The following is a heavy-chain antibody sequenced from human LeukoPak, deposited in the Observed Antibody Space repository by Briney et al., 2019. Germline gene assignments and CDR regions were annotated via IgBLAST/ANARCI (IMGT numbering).Heavy chain of an antibody. CDR1: GGSINSDSHY. Sequence: PSETLSLTCTVSGGSINSDSHYWGWVRQPPGKGLEWIASVYYSGSTYYSPSLKSRVIISVDTSKNQFSLKLSSVTAADTAVYYCARRGSSGFDYWGQGTLVTVSS. CDR2: VYYSGST. V-gene: IGHV4-39*01. J-gene: IGHJ4*02. CDR3: ARRGSSGFDY. D-gene: IGHD6-19*01.